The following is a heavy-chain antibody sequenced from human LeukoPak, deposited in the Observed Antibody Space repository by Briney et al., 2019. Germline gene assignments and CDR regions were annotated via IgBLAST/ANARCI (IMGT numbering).Heavy chain of an antibody. D-gene: IGHD3-22*01. Sequence: SETLSLTCTVSGGSISSYYWSWIRQPPGKGLEWIGYIYYSGSINYNPSLKSRVTISVDTSKNQFSLKLSSVTAADTAVYYCARVVSPSYYYDSSGYYELNWGQGTLVTVSS. CDR2: IYYSGSI. J-gene: IGHJ4*02. V-gene: IGHV4-59*01. CDR1: GGSISSYY. CDR3: ARVVSPSYYYDSSGYYELN.